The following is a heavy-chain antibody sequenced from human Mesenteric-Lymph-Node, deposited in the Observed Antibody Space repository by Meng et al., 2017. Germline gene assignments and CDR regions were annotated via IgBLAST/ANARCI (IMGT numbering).Heavy chain of an antibody. J-gene: IGHJ5*02. Sequence: QVQLVQSWYVLKKPWASVNVSATASGNPFTSYARNWVRQAPGQGLEWMGWINTNTGNPTYAQRFTGRFVFSLDTSVSTAYLQISSLKAEDTAVYYCARQQAYGGNSDWFDPWGQGTLVTVSS. CDR1: GNPFTSYA. CDR3: ARQQAYGGNSDWFDP. D-gene: IGHD4-23*01. V-gene: IGHV7-4-1*02. CDR2: INTNTGNP.